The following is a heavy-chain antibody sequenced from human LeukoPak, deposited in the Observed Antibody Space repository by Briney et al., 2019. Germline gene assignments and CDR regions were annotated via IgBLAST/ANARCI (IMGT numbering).Heavy chain of an antibody. CDR1: GGTFSSYA. J-gene: IGHJ6*03. Sequence: SVKVSCKASGGTFSSYAFSWVRQAPGQGLEWMGGIIPIFGTANYAQKFQGRVTITTDESTSTAYMELSSLRSEDTAVYYCARQYGDYRFSYYYYMDVWGKGTTVTVSS. V-gene: IGHV1-69*05. CDR2: IIPIFGTA. CDR3: ARQYGDYRFSYYYYMDV. D-gene: IGHD4-17*01.